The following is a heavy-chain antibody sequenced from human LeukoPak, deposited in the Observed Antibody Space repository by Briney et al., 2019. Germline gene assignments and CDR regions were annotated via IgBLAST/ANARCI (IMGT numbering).Heavy chain of an antibody. J-gene: IGHJ5*02. CDR2: IYHSGST. CDR1: GYSISSGYY. Sequence: SETLSLTCAVSGYSISSGYYWGWIRQPPEKGLEWIGSIYHSGSTYYNPSLKSRVTISVDTSKNQFSLKLSSVTAADTAVYYCARIGGDRWFDPWGQGTLVTVSS. V-gene: IGHV4-38-2*01. D-gene: IGHD3-10*01. CDR3: ARIGGDRWFDP.